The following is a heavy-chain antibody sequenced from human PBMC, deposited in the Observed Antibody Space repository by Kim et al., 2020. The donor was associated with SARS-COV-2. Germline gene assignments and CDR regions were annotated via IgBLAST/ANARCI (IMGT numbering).Heavy chain of an antibody. CDR3: AKDTYSGSSYPDGKFDY. CDR2: ISGSGGST. J-gene: IGHJ4*02. CDR1: GFTFNTYA. V-gene: IGHV3-23*01. D-gene: IGHD1-26*01. Sequence: GGSLRLSCAASGFTFNTYAMSWVRQAPGKGLEWVSGISGSGGSTYYADSVKGRFTISRDNSKNTLYLQMNSLRAEDTAVYYCAKDTYSGSSYPDGKFDYWGQGTLVTVSS.